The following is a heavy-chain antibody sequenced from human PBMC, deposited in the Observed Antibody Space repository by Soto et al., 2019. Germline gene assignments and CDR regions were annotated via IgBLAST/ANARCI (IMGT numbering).Heavy chain of an antibody. CDR1: GFTFSSYA. CDR3: ARETQNGMDV. V-gene: IGHV3-30-3*01. Sequence: LRLSCAASGFTFSSYAMHWVRQAPGKGLEWVAVISYDGSNKYYADSVKGRFTISRDNSKNTLYLQMNSLRAEDTAVYYCARETQNGMDVWGQGTTVTVSS. CDR2: ISYDGSNK. J-gene: IGHJ6*02.